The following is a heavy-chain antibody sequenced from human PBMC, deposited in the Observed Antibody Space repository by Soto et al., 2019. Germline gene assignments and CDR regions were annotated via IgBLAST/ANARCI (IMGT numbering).Heavy chain of an antibody. Sequence: RRLSCAASGFTFSIYWMSWVRQAPGKGLEWVANIKQDGSEKYYVDSVKGRFTISRDNAKNSLYLQMNSLRAEDTAVYYCARDRKRRTVRRYYDFWSGTSGIDYWGQGTLVTVSS. CDR2: IKQDGSEK. CDR1: GFTFSIYW. J-gene: IGHJ4*02. D-gene: IGHD3-3*01. CDR3: ARDRKRRTVRRYYDFWSGTSGIDY. V-gene: IGHV3-7*03.